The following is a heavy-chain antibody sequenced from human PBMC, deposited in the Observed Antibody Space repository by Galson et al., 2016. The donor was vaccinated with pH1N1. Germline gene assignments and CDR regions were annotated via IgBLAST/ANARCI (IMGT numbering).Heavy chain of an antibody. CDR2: IRQDGSDK. V-gene: IGHV3-7*01. CDR1: GFTFSNFS. Sequence: SLRLSCAASGFTFSNFSMHWVRQAPGKGLEWVANIRQDGSDKYYVDSVKGRFTISRDNAKNSLYLQMNSLTAEDTAVYYCARARFDTWGQGTLVTVS. CDR3: ARARFDT. J-gene: IGHJ5*02.